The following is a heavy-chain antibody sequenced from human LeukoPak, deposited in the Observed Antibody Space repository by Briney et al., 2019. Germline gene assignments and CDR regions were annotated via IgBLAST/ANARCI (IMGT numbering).Heavy chain of an antibody. CDR2: INHSGST. Sequence: SETLSLTCAVYGGSFSGYYWSWIRQPPGKGLEWIGEINHSGSTNYNPSLKSRVTISVDTSKNQFSLKLSSVTAADTAVYYCARTGYCSSTSCYYLGNWFDPWGQGTLVTVSS. J-gene: IGHJ5*02. D-gene: IGHD2-2*03. CDR3: ARTGYCSSTSCYYLGNWFDP. V-gene: IGHV4-34*01. CDR1: GGSFSGYY.